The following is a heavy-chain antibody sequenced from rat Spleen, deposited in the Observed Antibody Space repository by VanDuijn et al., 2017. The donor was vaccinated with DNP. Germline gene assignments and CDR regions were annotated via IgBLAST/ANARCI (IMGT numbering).Heavy chain of an antibody. V-gene: IGHV3-1*01. Sequence: EVQLQESGPGLVKPSQPLSLTCSVTGSSITSNYWGWIRKFPGNKMEWIGHISYSGGTSYNPSLQSRISITRDTSKNQFFLQLNSVSTEDTATYYCARWKIGPHYFDYWGQGVMVTVSS. D-gene: IGHD1-5*01. CDR3: ARWKIGPHYFDY. J-gene: IGHJ2*01. CDR1: GSSITSNY. CDR2: ISYSGGT.